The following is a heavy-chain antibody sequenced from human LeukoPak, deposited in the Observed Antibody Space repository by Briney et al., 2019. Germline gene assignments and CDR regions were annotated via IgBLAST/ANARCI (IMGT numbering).Heavy chain of an antibody. Sequence: GGSLRLSCAASGFTFSSYWMHWVRQAPGKGLVWVSSIKSDGSSTSYADSVKGRLTISRDNARNTLYLQMNSLRAEDTAVYYCAKVFEDIVVVVAAIFDYWGQGTLVTVSS. V-gene: IGHV3-74*01. CDR2: IKSDGSST. J-gene: IGHJ4*02. CDR3: AKVFEDIVVVVAAIFDY. CDR1: GFTFSSYW. D-gene: IGHD2-15*01.